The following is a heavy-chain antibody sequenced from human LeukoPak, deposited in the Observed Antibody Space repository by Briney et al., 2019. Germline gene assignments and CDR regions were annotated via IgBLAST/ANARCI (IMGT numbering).Heavy chain of an antibody. CDR1: GFTFSSYG. Sequence: GGILRLSCAASGFTFSSYGMSWVRQAPGKGLEWVSTISDSGGRTYNADSVKGRFTISRDNSKSTLSLQMNSLRAEDTAIYYCATYRQVLLPFESWGQGTLVTVSS. V-gene: IGHV3-23*01. CDR2: ISDSGGRT. CDR3: ATYRQVLLPFES. D-gene: IGHD2-8*02. J-gene: IGHJ4*02.